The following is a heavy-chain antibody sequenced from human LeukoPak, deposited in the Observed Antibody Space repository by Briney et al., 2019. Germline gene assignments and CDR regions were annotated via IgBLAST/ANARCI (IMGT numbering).Heavy chain of an antibody. CDR3: AKGSGGSGSNDAYDI. Sequence: GGSLRLSCAASGFTFSSYAMSWVRQAPVKGLEWVSGISGSGYFTYYAGSVKGRFTISRDNSKNTLYLQMNSLRAEDTAAYYCAKGSGGSGSNDAYDIWGQGTMVTVSS. CDR1: GFTFSSYA. CDR2: ISGSGYFT. V-gene: IGHV3-23*01. J-gene: IGHJ3*02. D-gene: IGHD3-10*01.